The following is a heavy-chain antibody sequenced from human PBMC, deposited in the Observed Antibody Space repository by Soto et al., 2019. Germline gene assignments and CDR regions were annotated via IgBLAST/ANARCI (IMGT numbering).Heavy chain of an antibody. J-gene: IGHJ6*02. Sequence: QVQLVESGGGVVQPGRSLRLSCTASGCSFNTYAMHWVRQAPGKGPEWVAVIWHDGSDTYHADSVRGRFTISRDNSKNTLYFQMNSLRAEDTALYYCAREPRGPDYGMDVWGQGTTVTVSS. D-gene: IGHD3-16*01. CDR2: IWHDGSDT. CDR1: GCSFNTYA. CDR3: AREPRGPDYGMDV. V-gene: IGHV3-33*01.